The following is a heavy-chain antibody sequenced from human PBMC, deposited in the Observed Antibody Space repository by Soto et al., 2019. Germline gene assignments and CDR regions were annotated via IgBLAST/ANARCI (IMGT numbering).Heavy chain of an antibody. Sequence: PGGSLRLSCAASGFTVSSKYMTWVRQAPGKGLEWVSLIQSGGTTYYADSVKGRFTISRDTSENTLHLQMDSLRVEDTAVYYWGWEVVFFDGGGGHRDPLAFWAKGTTDPGSS. V-gene: IGHV3-66*01. CDR3: GWEVVFFDGGGGHRDPLAF. CDR1: GFTVSSKY. D-gene: IGHD2-21*01. J-gene: IGHJ6*04. CDR2: IQSGGTT.